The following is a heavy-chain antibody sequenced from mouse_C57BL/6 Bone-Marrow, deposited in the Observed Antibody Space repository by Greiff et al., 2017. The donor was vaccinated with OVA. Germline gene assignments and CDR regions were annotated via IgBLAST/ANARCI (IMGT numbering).Heavy chain of an antibody. J-gene: IGHJ2*01. V-gene: IGHV1-9*01. D-gene: IGHD1-1*01. CDR1: GYTFTGYW. CDR3: ARDYYGSRRDY. CDR2: ILPGSGST. Sequence: QVQLQQSGAELMKPGASVKLSCKATGYTFTGYWIEWVKQRPGHGLEWIGEILPGSGSTNNNEKFKGKATFTADTSSNTAYMQLSSLTTEDSAIYYCARDYYGSRRDYWGQGTTLTVSS.